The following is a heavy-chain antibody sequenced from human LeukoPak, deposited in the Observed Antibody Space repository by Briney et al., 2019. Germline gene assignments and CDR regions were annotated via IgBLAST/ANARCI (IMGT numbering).Heavy chain of an antibody. V-gene: IGHV1-2*02. CDR1: GYTFTGYY. CDR2: INPNSGGT. Sequence: ASVKVSCKASGYTFTGYYMHWVRQAPGQGLEWMGWINPNSGGTNYAQKFQGRVTMTRDTSISTAYMELSRLRSDDTAVYYRARVPVVTAIHFDYWGQGTLVTVSS. J-gene: IGHJ4*02. CDR3: ARVPVVTAIHFDY. D-gene: IGHD2-21*02.